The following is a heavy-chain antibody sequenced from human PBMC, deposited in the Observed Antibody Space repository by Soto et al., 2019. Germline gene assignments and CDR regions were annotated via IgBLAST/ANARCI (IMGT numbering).Heavy chain of an antibody. CDR2: IYHSGST. D-gene: IGHD3-22*01. V-gene: IGHV4-4*02. CDR1: GGSISSSNW. J-gene: IGHJ4*02. CDR3: ARDIAFGYDSSGPGFDY. Sequence: SETLSLTCAVSGGSISSSNWWSWVRQPPGKGLEWIGEIYHSGSTNYNPSLKSRVAISVDKSKNQFSLKLSSVTAADTAVYYCARDIAFGYDSSGPGFDYWGQGTLVTVSS.